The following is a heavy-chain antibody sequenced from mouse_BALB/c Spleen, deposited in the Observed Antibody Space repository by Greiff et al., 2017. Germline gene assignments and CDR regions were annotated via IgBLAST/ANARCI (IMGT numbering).Heavy chain of an antibody. CDR2: ISYDGSN. J-gene: IGHJ4*01. Sequence: EVKLVESGPGLVKPSQSLSLTCSVTGYSITSGYYWNWIRQFPGNKLEWMGYISYDGSNNYNPSLKNRISITRDTSKNQFFLKLNSVTTEDTATYYCARDQGLLRDGDYWGQGTSVTVSS. D-gene: IGHD2-3*01. CDR3: ARDQGLLRDGDY. V-gene: IGHV3-6*02. CDR1: GYSITSGYY.